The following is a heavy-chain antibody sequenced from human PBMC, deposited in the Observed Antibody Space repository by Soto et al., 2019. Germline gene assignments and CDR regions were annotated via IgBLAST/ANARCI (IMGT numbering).Heavy chain of an antibody. V-gene: IGHV4-31*03. CDR1: GGSISSGGYY. CDR3: ARSNYYDSSDLGDDAFDI. J-gene: IGHJ3*02. CDR2: IYYSGST. D-gene: IGHD3-22*01. Sequence: SETLSLTCTVSGGSISSGGYYWSWIRQHPGKGLEWIGYIYYSGSTYYNPSLKSRVTISVDTSKNQFSLKLSSVTAADTAVYYCARSNYYDSSDLGDDAFDIWGQGTMVTVSS.